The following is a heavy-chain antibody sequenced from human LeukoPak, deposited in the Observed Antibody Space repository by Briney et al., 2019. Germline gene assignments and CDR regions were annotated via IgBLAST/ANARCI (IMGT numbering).Heavy chain of an antibody. CDR3: ARAKAPNSSGYYSY. CDR2: ISAYNGNT. CDR1: GYSFTSYG. V-gene: IGHV1-18*01. J-gene: IGHJ4*02. D-gene: IGHD3-22*01. Sequence: GASVKVSCKASGYSFTSYGISWVRQAPGQGLELMGWISAYNGNTNYAQKLQGRVTITTDTSTSTAYMELRSLRSDDTAVYYCARAKAPNSSGYYSYWGQGTLVTVSS.